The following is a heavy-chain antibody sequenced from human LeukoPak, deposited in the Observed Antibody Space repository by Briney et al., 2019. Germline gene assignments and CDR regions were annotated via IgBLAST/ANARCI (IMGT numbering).Heavy chain of an antibody. Sequence: GRSLRLSCTASGFIFADYAMSWVRQAPGKGLEWVGRIKSKTNGGTTDYAAPVKGRFIISRDDSKNTLYLQMNSLKNEDTAMYYCTTDKGRYCGGDCSSDYWGQGTLVTVSS. CDR2: IKSKTNGGTT. CDR1: GFIFADYA. D-gene: IGHD2-21*02. CDR3: TTDKGRYCGGDCSSDY. J-gene: IGHJ4*02. V-gene: IGHV3-15*01.